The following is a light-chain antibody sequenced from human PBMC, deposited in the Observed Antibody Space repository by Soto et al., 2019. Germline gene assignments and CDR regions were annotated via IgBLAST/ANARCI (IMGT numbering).Light chain of an antibody. CDR3: QQDYNLPPWT. CDR1: QSVSSSY. Sequence: IVLTQSPAALSCSPVVRVTLSFMAGQSVSSSYLTWYQQKPGQAPRLLIYGASTRATGIPARFSGSGSGTDFTLTISSLQPEDFAVYYCQQDYNLPPWTFGQGTKVDIK. J-gene: IGKJ1*01. CDR2: GAS. V-gene: IGKV3D-7*01.